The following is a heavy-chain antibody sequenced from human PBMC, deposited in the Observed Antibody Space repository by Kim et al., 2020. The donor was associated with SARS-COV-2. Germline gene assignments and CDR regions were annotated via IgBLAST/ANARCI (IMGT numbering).Heavy chain of an antibody. Sequence: ASVKVSCKASGYTFTSYGISWVRQAPGQGLEWMGWISAYNGNTNYAQKLQGRVTMTTDTSTSTAYMELRSLRSDDTAVYYCARDQDGVVVVPAARLDPWGQGTLVTVSS. D-gene: IGHD2-2*01. V-gene: IGHV1-18*01. CDR2: ISAYNGNT. CDR1: GYTFTSYG. J-gene: IGHJ5*02. CDR3: ARDQDGVVVVPAARLDP.